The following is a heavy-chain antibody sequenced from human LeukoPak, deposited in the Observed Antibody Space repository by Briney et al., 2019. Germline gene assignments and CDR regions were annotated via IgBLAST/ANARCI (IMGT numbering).Heavy chain of an antibody. CDR2: INPNSGGT. D-gene: IGHD3-16*01. V-gene: IGHV1-2*02. Sequence: ASVKVSCKASGYTFTGYYMHWVRQAPGQGLEWMGWINPNSGGTNYAQKFQGRVTMTRDTSISTAYMELSRLRSDDTAVYYCARVGSGATFWGGRAELDYWGQGTLVTVSS. J-gene: IGHJ4*02. CDR3: ARVGSGATFWGGRAELDY. CDR1: GYTFTGYY.